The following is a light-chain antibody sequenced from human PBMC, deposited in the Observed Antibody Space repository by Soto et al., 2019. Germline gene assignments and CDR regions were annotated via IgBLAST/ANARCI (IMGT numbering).Light chain of an antibody. Sequence: EILMTQSPATLSVSPGERATLSCRASQSVSSNLAWYQQKPGQAPRLLIYGASSRATGIPDRFSGSGSGTDFTLTISRLEPEDFAVYYCQQRTNWPPKWTFGQGTKVDIK. CDR2: GAS. CDR1: QSVSSN. V-gene: IGKV3D-20*02. J-gene: IGKJ1*01. CDR3: QQRTNWPPKWT.